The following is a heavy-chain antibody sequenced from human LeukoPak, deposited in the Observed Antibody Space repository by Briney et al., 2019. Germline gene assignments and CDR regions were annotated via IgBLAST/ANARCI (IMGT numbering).Heavy chain of an antibody. CDR1: GFTFSSYG. CDR2: ISYDGSNK. J-gene: IGHJ4*02. Sequence: GRSLRLSCAASGFTFSSYGMHWVRQAPGKGLEWVAVISYDGSNKYYADSVKGRFTISRDNSKNTLYLQMNSLRAEDTAVYYCAKDNPVLSYVKGGFDYWGQGTLVTVSS. CDR3: AKDNPVLSYVKGGFDY. V-gene: IGHV3-30*18. D-gene: IGHD5-18*01.